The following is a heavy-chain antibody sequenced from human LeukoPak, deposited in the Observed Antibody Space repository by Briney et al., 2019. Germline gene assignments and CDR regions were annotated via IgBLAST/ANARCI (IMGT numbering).Heavy chain of an antibody. D-gene: IGHD6-19*01. Sequence: GRSLRLSCAASGFTFSSYAMHWVRQAPGKRLEWVAVISYDGSNKYYADSVKGRFTISRDNSKNTLYLQMNSLRAEVTAVYYCARVSSGWQNFDYWGQGTLVTVSS. J-gene: IGHJ4*02. CDR1: GFTFSSYA. CDR2: ISYDGSNK. V-gene: IGHV3-30-3*01. CDR3: ARVSSGWQNFDY.